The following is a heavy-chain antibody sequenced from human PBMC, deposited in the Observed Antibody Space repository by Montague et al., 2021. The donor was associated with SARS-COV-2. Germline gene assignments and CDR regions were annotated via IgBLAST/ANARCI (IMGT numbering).Heavy chain of an antibody. CDR1: GDSMSGSNCY. Sequence: SETLSLTCTVSGDSMSGSNCYWGWIRQRQGKGLDCIGSNSYSGSTYYNASLKSRVTMSVDTSKNEFSLRLSSATASDTAVYYCARLYILKTLVGASRRRWFDPWGQGTLVTVSS. CDR2: NSYSGST. J-gene: IGHJ5*02. CDR3: ARLYILKTLVGASRRRWFDP. V-gene: IGHV4-39*01. D-gene: IGHD1-26*01.